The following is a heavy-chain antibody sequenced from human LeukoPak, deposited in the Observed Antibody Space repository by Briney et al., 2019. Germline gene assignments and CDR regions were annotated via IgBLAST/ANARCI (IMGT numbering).Heavy chain of an antibody. V-gene: IGHV4-59*08. Sequence: SETLSLTCTISNDSVSSYYWNWIRQSPEKGLEWIGYISNRGSTTYNPSLRSRVTISVDMGKNQVSLKMRSVTAADTAMYYCARRGWFGSYTWFDPWGQGTPVAVSS. CDR3: ARRGWFGSYTWFDP. CDR1: NDSVSSYY. D-gene: IGHD3-10*01. J-gene: IGHJ5*02. CDR2: ISNRGST.